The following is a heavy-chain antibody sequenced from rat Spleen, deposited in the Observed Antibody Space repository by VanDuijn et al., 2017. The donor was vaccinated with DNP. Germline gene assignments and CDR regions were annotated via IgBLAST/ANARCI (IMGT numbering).Heavy chain of an antibody. D-gene: IGHD1-2*01. J-gene: IGHJ2*01. Sequence: EVQLVESGGDLVQPGRSLKLSCAASGFTFSNYDMAWVRQAPGKGLEWVASINPGGGSTYYPDSMKGRFTISRDNAENTVYLQMNSLRSEDTATYYCASWAPIAPLSTSNYWGQGVMVTVSS. CDR1: GFTFSNYD. CDR2: INPGGGST. CDR3: ASWAPIAPLSTSNY. V-gene: IGHV5S13*01.